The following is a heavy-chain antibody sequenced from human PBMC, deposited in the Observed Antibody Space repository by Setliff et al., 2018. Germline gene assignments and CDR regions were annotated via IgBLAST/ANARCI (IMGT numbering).Heavy chain of an antibody. D-gene: IGHD4-4*01. CDR3: TTGPRDSRNYLNWFDP. Sequence: GGSLRLSCSVSGITFKNAWMTWVRQAPGKGPEWVGRIKSSREGATSDYGAPAKGRFTISRDDSKNMIYLQMNNLKTEDTGFYYCTTGPRDSRNYLNWFDPWGQGTQVTVS. J-gene: IGHJ5*02. CDR2: IKSSREGATS. V-gene: IGHV3-15*01. CDR1: GITFKNAW.